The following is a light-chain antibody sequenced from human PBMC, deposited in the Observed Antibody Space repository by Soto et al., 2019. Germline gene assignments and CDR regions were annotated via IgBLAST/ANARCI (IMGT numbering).Light chain of an antibody. CDR2: MAS. CDR1: QGISNS. Sequence: DIQMTQSPSSLSASVGDRVTITCRASQGISNSLAWYQQKPGKAPNLLIYMASTLKSGVPSRFSGSGSGTEFTLTISSLQPDDFATYYCQKYNSYSRTFGQGTKVDI. V-gene: IGKV1-5*03. CDR3: QKYNSYSRT. J-gene: IGKJ1*01.